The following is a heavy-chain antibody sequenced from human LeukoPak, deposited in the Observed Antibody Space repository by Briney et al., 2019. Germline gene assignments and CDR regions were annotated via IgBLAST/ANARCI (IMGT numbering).Heavy chain of an antibody. CDR1: GGTFSSYA. CDR3: ARSRYDFWSGYYRYYYMDV. D-gene: IGHD3-3*01. V-gene: IGHV1-69*05. CDR2: IIPIFGTA. Sequence: ASVKVSCKASGGTFSSYAISWVRQAPGQGLEWMGGIIPIFGTANYAQKFQGRVTITTDESTSTAYMELSSPRSEDTAVYYCARSRYDFWSGYYRYYYMDVWGKGTTVTVSS. J-gene: IGHJ6*03.